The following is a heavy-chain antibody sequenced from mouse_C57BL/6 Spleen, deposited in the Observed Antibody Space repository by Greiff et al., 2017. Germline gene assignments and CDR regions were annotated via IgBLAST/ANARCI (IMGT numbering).Heavy chain of an antibody. CDR1: GFTFSSYA. J-gene: IGHJ4*01. V-gene: IGHV5-4*01. CDR3: AREGAYYSNPRAMDY. CDR2: ISDGGSYT. D-gene: IGHD2-5*01. Sequence: EVQGVESGGGLVKPGGSLKLSCAASGFTFSSYAMSWVRQTPEKRLEWVATISDGGSYTYYPDNVKGRFTISRDNAKNNLYLQMSHLKSEDTAMYYCAREGAYYSNPRAMDYWGQGTSVTVAP.